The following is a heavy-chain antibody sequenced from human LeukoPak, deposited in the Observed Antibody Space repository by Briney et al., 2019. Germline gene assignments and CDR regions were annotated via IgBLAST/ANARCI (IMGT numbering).Heavy chain of an antibody. CDR3: ARDPPGIAASVSGG. V-gene: IGHV3-53*01. D-gene: IGHD6-13*01. CDR2: IYSGGTT. Sequence: GGSLRLSCKASGFTVSNNYMNWVRQAPGKGLEWVALIYSGGTTNYADSVKGRFTISRDNSRNTLYLQMTNVRVEDTAVYYCARDPPGIAASVSGGWGQGTLVTVSS. J-gene: IGHJ4*02. CDR1: GFTVSNNY.